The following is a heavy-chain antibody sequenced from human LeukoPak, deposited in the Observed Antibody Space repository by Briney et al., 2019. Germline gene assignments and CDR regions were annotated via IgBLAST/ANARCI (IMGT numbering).Heavy chain of an antibody. V-gene: IGHV3-23*01. D-gene: IGHD3-10*01. CDR1: GFTFSSYG. J-gene: IGHJ5*02. CDR3: TTGIDYGSGTRFDP. Sequence: GGSLRLSCAASGFTFSSYGMSWVRQAPGKGLEWVSAISGSGGSTYYADSVKGRFTISRDNSKNTLYLQMNSLRAEDTAVYYCTTGIDYGSGTRFDPWGQGILVTVSS. CDR2: ISGSGGST.